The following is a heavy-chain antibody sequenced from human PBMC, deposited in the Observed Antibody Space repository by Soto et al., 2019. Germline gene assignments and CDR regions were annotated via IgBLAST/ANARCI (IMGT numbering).Heavy chain of an antibody. V-gene: IGHV3-21*06. CDR2: ISSTTNYI. Sequence: GGSLRLSCAASGFTFTRYSMNWVRQAPGKGLEWVSSISSTTNYIYYGDSMKGRFTISRDNGKHSLYLEIHSLRAEDTAVYYCARESEDLTSNFDDWGQGTLVTVSS. CDR3: ARESEDLTSNFDD. J-gene: IGHJ4*02. CDR1: GFTFTRYS.